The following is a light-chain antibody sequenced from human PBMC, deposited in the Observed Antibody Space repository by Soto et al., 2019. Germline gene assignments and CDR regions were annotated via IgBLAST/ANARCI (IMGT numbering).Light chain of an antibody. V-gene: IGLV2-14*03. CDR2: DVS. CDR3: SSYTTSSTPV. Sequence: QSVLAQPASVSGSPGQSITISCTGTSSDVGAYNYVSWYQQHPGTAPKLIISDVSSRPSGVSSRFSGSKSGNTASLTISGLQAEDEADYYCSSYTTSSTPVFGTGTKLTVL. J-gene: IGLJ1*01. CDR1: SSDVGAYNY.